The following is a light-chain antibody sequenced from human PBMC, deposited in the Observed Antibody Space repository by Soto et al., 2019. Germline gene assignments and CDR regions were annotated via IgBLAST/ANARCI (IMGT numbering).Light chain of an antibody. Sequence: EIVMTHSPATLSVSPGERATLSYRASQSVSSGLSGSQQKPGQDPRLLIYGSYTRDTGIPARFSGNGFGTEFTLTISSLQSEDFAVYYCQQYNNWPMYTFGQGTKLQI. CDR3: QQYNNWPMYT. J-gene: IGKJ2*01. CDR1: QSVSSG. V-gene: IGKV3-15*01. CDR2: GSY.